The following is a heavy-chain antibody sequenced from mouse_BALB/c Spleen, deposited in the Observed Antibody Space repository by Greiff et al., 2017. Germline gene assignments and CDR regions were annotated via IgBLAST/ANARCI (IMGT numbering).Heavy chain of an antibody. CDR2: ISSGGSYT. CDR1: GFTFSSYA. V-gene: IGHV5-9-4*01. Sequence: EVQVVESGGGLVKPGGSLKLSCAASGFTFSSYAMSWVRQSPEKRLEWVAEISSGGSYTYYPDTVTGRFTISRDNAKNTLYLEMSSLRSEDTAMYYCARGRSPLAYWGQGTLVTVSA. CDR3: ARGRSPLAY. J-gene: IGHJ3*01.